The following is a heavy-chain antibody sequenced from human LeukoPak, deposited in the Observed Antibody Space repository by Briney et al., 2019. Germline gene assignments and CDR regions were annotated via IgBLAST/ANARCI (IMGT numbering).Heavy chain of an antibody. CDR3: AKFILRDSGSNDYFDY. V-gene: IGHV3-23*01. D-gene: IGHD1-26*01. CDR2: ISGSGGST. CDR1: GFTFSSYG. J-gene: IGHJ4*02. Sequence: TGGSLRLSCTASGFTFSSYGMSWVRQAPGKGLEWVSAISGSGGSTYYADSVKGRFTISRDNSKNTLYLQMNSLRAEDTAVYYCAKFILRDSGSNDYFDYWGQGTLVTVSS.